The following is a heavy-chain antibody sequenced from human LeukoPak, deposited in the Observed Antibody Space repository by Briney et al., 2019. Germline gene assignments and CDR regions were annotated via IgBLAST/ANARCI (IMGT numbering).Heavy chain of an antibody. D-gene: IGHD3-22*01. CDR1: GYTLTELS. Sequence: ASVKVSCKVSGYTLTELSMHWVRQAPGKGLEWMGGFDPEDGETIYAQKFQGRVTMTQDTSTDTAYMELSSLRSEDTAVYYCATYTRYYYDSSGYKEYYFDYWGQGNLVTVSS. V-gene: IGHV1-24*01. J-gene: IGHJ4*02. CDR2: FDPEDGET. CDR3: ATYTRYYYDSSGYKEYYFDY.